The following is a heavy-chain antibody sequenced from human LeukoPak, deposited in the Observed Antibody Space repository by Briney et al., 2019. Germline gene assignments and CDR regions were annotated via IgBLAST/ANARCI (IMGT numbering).Heavy chain of an antibody. Sequence: GGSLRLSCAASGFTFSSYGMSWVRQAPGKGLEWVSVIYSGGSTYYADSVKGRFTISRDNSKNTLYLQMNSLRAEDTAVYYCARDTDYVFDYWGQGTLVTVSS. CDR2: IYSGGST. CDR3: ARDTDYVFDY. CDR1: GFTFSSYG. J-gene: IGHJ4*02. V-gene: IGHV3-66*01. D-gene: IGHD4-17*01.